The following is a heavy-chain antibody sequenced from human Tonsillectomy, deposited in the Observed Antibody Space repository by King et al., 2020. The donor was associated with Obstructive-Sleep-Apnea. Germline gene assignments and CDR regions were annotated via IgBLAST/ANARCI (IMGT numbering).Heavy chain of an antibody. Sequence: VQLQESGPGLVKPSQTLSLTCTVSGGSISSGGYYWSWIRQHPGKGLEWIGYIYYSGSTYYNPSLKSRVTISVDTSKNQFSLKLSSVTAADTAVYYCAGGGWFTGPGLAAFDYWGQGTLVTVSS. V-gene: IGHV4-31*03. CDR1: GGSISSGGYY. CDR3: AGGGWFTGPGLAAFDY. J-gene: IGHJ4*02. D-gene: IGHD3-10*01. CDR2: IYYSGST.